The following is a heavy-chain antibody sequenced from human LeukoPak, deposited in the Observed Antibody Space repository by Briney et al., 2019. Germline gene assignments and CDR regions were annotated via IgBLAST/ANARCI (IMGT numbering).Heavy chain of an antibody. Sequence: GGSLRLSCAASGLTFRSYAMSWVRQAPGKGLEWVSGISGSGGSTYYADSVKGRFTISRDNSKNTLHLQMNSLRAEDTAVYYCAKDPYGAYYFDYWAQGTLVTVSS. CDR2: ISGSGGST. J-gene: IGHJ4*02. V-gene: IGHV3-23*01. CDR3: AKDPYGAYYFDY. CDR1: GLTFRSYA. D-gene: IGHD4-17*01.